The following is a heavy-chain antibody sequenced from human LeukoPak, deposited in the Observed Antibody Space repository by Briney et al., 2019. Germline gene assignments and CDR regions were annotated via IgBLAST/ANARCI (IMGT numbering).Heavy chain of an antibody. CDR3: ASPGSSSSSYYGMDV. CDR1: GFTFSSYW. J-gene: IGHJ6*02. Sequence: GGSLRLSCAASGFTFSSYWMNWARQAPGKGLEWVASINHNGNVNYYVDSVKGRFTISRDNAKNSLYLQMNSLRAEDTAVYYCASPGSSSSSYYGMDVWGQGTTVTVSS. D-gene: IGHD6-6*01. V-gene: IGHV3-7*03. CDR2: INHNGNVN.